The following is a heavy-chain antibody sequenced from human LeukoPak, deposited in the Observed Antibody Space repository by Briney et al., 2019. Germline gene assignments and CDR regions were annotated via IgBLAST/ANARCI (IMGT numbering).Heavy chain of an antibody. J-gene: IGHJ1*01. CDR2: IYSSGST. CDR3: ARRTGAAPGEFFLH. CDR1: GFIVSSSY. V-gene: IGHV3-53*01. D-gene: IGHD2-15*01. Sequence: GGSLRPSCAGSGFIVSSSYTSWVRQAPGKGLEWVSAIYSSGSTDYADSVRGRFTIARDTSKNVVYLQMNSLTAEDTAIYYCARRTGAAPGEFFLHWGQGTLVTVSS.